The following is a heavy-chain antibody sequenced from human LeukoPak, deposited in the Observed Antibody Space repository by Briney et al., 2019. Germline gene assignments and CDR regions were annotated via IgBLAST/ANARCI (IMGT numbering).Heavy chain of an antibody. D-gene: IGHD5-12*01. V-gene: IGHV3-7*01. CDR3: ARVGYSGYGNFDY. CDR1: GFTFSSYW. CDR2: IKQDGSEK. J-gene: IGHJ4*02. Sequence: GGSLRLSCAASGFTFSSYWMSWVRQAPGKGLEWVANIKQDGSEKYYVDSVKGRFTISRDNAKNSLYLQMNSLRAEDTAVYYCARVGYSGYGNFDYWGQGTLVTVSS.